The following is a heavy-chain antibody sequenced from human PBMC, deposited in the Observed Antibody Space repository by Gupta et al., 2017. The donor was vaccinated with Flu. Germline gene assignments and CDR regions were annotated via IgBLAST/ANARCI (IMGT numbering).Heavy chain of an antibody. Sequence: QAPGKGLEWVAVISNDGNNEYYADSVKGRFTISRDNSKNTLYLQMNSLRGEETAVYYCARGARRSYYDPCFDFWGQGTLVTVSS. CDR2: ISNDGNNE. J-gene: IGHJ4*02. D-gene: IGHD1-26*01. CDR3: ARGARRSYYDPCFDF. V-gene: IGHV3-30-3*01.